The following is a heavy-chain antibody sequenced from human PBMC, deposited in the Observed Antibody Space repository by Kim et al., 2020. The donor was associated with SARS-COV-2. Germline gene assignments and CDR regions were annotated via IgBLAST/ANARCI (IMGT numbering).Heavy chain of an antibody. D-gene: IGHD2-2*01. CDR2: IWYDGSNK. CDR3: AKEVVPAAMSLYYYYGM. V-gene: IGHV3-33*06. CDR1: GFTFSSYA. J-gene: IGHJ6*01. Sequence: GGSLRLSCAASGFTFSSYAMHWVRQAPGKGLEWVAVIWYDGSNKYYADSVKGRFTISRDNSKNTLYLQMNSLRAEDTAVYYCAKEVVPAAMSLYYYYGM.